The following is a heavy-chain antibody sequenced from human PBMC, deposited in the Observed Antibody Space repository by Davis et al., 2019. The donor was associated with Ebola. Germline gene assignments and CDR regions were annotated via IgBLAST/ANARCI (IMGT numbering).Heavy chain of an antibody. Sequence: SVKVSCKASGGTFSSYAISWVRQAPGQGLEWMGGIIPIFGTANYAQKFQGRVTITADKSTSTAYMELSSLRSEDTAVYYCARGSVTTFLTDYWGQGTLLTVSS. CDR2: IIPIFGTA. CDR1: GGTFSSYA. V-gene: IGHV1-69*06. D-gene: IGHD4-17*01. CDR3: ARGSVTTFLTDY. J-gene: IGHJ4*02.